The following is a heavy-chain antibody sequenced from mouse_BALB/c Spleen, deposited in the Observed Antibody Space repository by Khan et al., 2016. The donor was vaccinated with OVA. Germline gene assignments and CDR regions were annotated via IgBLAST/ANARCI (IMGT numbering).Heavy chain of an antibody. V-gene: IGHV1-63*02. CDR3: ARRGASRATWDYFDY. Sequence: QVRLQQSGAELVRPGTSVKLSCKAAGYTFTNYWIGWVKQRPGHGLEWIGDTYPGGGYTNYNEKFKGKATLTADTSSSTAYMQLSGLTSEDSAIYYWARRGASRATWDYFDYWGQGTTLTVSS. D-gene: IGHD3-1*01. CDR1: GYTFTNYW. J-gene: IGHJ2*01. CDR2: TYPGGGYT.